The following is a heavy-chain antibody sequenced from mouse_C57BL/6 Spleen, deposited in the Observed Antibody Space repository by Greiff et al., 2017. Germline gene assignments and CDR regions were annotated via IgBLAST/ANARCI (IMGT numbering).Heavy chain of an antibody. CDR2: IYPGDGDT. CDR1: GYAFSSYW. V-gene: IGHV1-80*01. Sequence: QVQLKQSGAELVKPGASVKISCKASGYAFSSYWMNWVKQRPGKGLEWIGQIYPGDGDTNYNGKFKGKATLTADKSTSTAYMQLSSLTSEDSAVYFCARDRRGSSYVWIDYWGQGTTLTVSS. J-gene: IGHJ2*01. D-gene: IGHD3-2*02. CDR3: ARDRRGSSYVWIDY.